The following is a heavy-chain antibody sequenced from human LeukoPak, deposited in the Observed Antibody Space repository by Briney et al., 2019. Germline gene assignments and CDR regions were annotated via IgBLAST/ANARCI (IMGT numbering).Heavy chain of an antibody. CDR3: ASNLGAQNAFDI. Sequence: GGSLRLSCAASGFSVSNNYMSWVRQPPGKGLEWVSVIYSGGSTYYADSVKGRFTISRDNSKNTLYLQVNSLRAEDTAVYYCASNLGAQNAFDIWGQGTMVTVSS. D-gene: IGHD1-1*01. V-gene: IGHV3-53*01. CDR1: GFSVSNNY. CDR2: IYSGGST. J-gene: IGHJ3*02.